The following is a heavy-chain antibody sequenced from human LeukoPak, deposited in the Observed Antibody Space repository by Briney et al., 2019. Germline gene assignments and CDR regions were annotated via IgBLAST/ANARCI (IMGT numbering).Heavy chain of an antibody. CDR2: IIPIFGRA. CDR3: ARGPPYYYDSSGYYYFDY. Sequence: SVKVSCKASGGTFSSYAISWVRQAPGQGLEWMGGIIPIFGRANYAQRFQGRVTITTDESTSTAYTELSSLRSEDTAVYYCARGPPYYYDSSGYYYFDYWGQGTLVTVSS. V-gene: IGHV1-69*05. CDR1: GGTFSSYA. J-gene: IGHJ4*02. D-gene: IGHD3-22*01.